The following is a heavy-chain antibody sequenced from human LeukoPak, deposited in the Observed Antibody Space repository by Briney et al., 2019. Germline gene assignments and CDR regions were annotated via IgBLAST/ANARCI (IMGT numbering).Heavy chain of an antibody. CDR1: GGSISSNTYY. J-gene: IGHJ6*02. D-gene: IGHD3-3*01. CDR2: IYYSGST. Sequence: KSSETLSLTCTVSGGSISSNTYYWGWIRQPPGKGLEWIGYIYYSGSTYYNPSLKSRVTISVDTSKNQFSLKLSSVTAADTAVYYCAREGRGTGRPSTNWSGYPTRHYYGMDVWGQGTTVTVSS. V-gene: IGHV4-31*03. CDR3: AREGRGTGRPSTNWSGYPTRHYYGMDV.